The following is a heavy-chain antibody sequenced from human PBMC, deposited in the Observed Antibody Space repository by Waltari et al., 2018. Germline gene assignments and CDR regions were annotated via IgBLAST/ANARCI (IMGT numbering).Heavy chain of an antibody. CDR3: ARDIKKYWYFDL. Sequence: EVQLVESGGGLVKPGGSLRLSCAASGFTFSSYSMHWVRQAPGKGLEWVSSISSSSSYIYYADSLKGRFTISRDNAKNSLYLQMNSLRAEDTAVYYCARDIKKYWYFDLWGRGTLVTISS. J-gene: IGHJ2*01. CDR1: GFTFSSYS. D-gene: IGHD3-10*01. V-gene: IGHV3-21*01. CDR2: ISSSSSYI.